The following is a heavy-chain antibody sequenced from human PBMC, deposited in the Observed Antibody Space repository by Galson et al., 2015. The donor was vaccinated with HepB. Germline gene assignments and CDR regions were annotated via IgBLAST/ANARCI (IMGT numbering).Heavy chain of an antibody. D-gene: IGHD3-3*01. CDR3: ARDGDYGFWSGYRFDY. Sequence: SLRLSCAASGFTLGPHWMSWVRQAQGKGLEWVASIKQDGRGTYYVDSVKGRFTISRDNARNSLFLQMNSLRAEDTAVYYCARDGDYGFWSGYRFDYWGQGTLVIVSS. V-gene: IGHV3-7*01. CDR2: IKQDGRGT. J-gene: IGHJ4*02. CDR1: GFTLGPHW.